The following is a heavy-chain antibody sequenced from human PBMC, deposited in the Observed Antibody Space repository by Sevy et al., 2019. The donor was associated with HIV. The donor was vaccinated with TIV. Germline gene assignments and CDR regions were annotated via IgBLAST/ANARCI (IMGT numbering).Heavy chain of an antibody. CDR1: GFTFSSYA. V-gene: IGHV3-21*01. D-gene: IGHD2-15*01. J-gene: IGHJ4*02. CDR2: INAISSNI. Sequence: GGSLRLSCAASGFTFSSYAMNWVRQAPGKGLEWVSSINAISSNIYYADSVKGRFTISRDNAENSLYLQMNSLRAEDTAVDYCASDWVSGGNAVYGYWGQGTLVTVSS. CDR3: ASDWVSGGNAVYGY.